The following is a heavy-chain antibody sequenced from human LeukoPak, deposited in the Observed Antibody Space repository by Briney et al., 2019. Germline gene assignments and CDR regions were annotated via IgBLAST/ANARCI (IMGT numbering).Heavy chain of an antibody. J-gene: IGHJ4*02. V-gene: IGHV3-48*01. Sequence: GGSLRLSCAASGFTFSSYSMNWVRQAPGKGLEWVSYISSSSSTIYYADSVKGRFTISRDNAKNSLYLQMNSLRAEDTAVYYCARSYSYGSRPFFDYWGQGTLVTVSS. CDR3: ARSYSYGSRPFFDY. CDR1: GFTFSSYS. D-gene: IGHD5-18*01. CDR2: ISSSSSTI.